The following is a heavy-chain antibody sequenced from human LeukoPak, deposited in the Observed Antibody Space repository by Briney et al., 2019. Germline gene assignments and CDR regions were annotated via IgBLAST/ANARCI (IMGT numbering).Heavy chain of an antibody. CDR1: GFTFSNYA. V-gene: IGHV3-30*03. CDR3: ARDFSLLNGNWFDP. J-gene: IGHJ5*02. D-gene: IGHD2-8*01. CDR2: ISYDGSNK. Sequence: PGGSLRLSCAASGFTFSNYAMSWVRQAPGKGLEWVTVISYDGSNKYYADSVKGRFTISRDNSKNTLYLQMNSLRAEDTAVYYCARDFSLLNGNWFDPWGQGTLATVSS.